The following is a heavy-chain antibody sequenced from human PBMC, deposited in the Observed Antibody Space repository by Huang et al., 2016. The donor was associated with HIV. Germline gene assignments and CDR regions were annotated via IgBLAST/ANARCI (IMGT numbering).Heavy chain of an antibody. V-gene: IGHV5-51*01. CDR1: GYSFNSYW. CDR2: VFPDDSDT. D-gene: IGHD6-6*01. CDR3: ARRFRSSSGYFDY. Sequence: VQLVQSGAEVKKPGESLKISCKGSGYSFNSYWIAWVRQMPGKGLEWCGIVFPDDSDTTYSPSFEGQVTISADKSIGTAYLQWSSLKASDTAMYYCARRFRSSSGYFDYWGQGSLVTVSS. J-gene: IGHJ4*02.